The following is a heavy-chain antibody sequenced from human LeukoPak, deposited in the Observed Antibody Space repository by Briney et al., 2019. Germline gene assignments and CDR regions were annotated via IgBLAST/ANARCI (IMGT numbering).Heavy chain of an antibody. CDR1: GFSFSRHG. V-gene: IGHV3-30*03. J-gene: IGHJ4*02. CDR2: ISNDGSRK. Sequence: GGSLRLSCAASGFSFSRHGMHWVRQAPGKGLEWVAIISNDGSRKYYAHSVEGRFTISRDNSKNTLYLQMDSLRAEDTAVYYCARDRAWNYFDYWGQGTLVTVSS. D-gene: IGHD3-3*01. CDR3: ARDRAWNYFDY.